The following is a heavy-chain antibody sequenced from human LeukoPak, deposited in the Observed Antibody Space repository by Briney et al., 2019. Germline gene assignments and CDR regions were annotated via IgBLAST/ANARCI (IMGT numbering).Heavy chain of an antibody. CDR3: ASLFGSGPNWFDP. J-gene: IGHJ5*02. V-gene: IGHV3-7*01. CDR1: GFTFSSYW. Sequence: GGSLRLSCAASGFTFSSYWMSWVRQAPGKGLEWVANIKQDGSEKYYVDSVKGRFTISRDNAKNSLYLQMNSLRAEDTAVYYCASLFGSGPNWFDPWGQGTLVTVSS. CDR2: IKQDGSEK. D-gene: IGHD3-10*01.